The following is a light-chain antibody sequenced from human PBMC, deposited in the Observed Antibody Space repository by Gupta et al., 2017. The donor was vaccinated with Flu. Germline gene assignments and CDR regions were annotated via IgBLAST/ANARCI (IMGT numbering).Light chain of an antibody. CDR3: QQRRNWPRT. J-gene: IGKJ1*01. Sequence: EVVLTQSPSILSTSPGERSTLSCRASHSMATYLDWYQQRPGQAPRLLIYVASNRATGIPARFSGSGSGTDFTLTISRLEPEDFAVYYCQQRRNWPRTFGQRTKVEIK. CDR1: HSMATY. V-gene: IGKV3-11*01. CDR2: VAS.